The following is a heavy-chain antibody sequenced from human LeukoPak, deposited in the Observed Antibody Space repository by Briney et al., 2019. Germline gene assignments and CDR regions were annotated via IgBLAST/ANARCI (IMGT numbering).Heavy chain of an antibody. V-gene: IGHV5-51*01. J-gene: IGHJ6*02. Sequence: GESLKISCKGSGYSFTSYWIGWVRQMTGKGMDWMGIIYPGDSDTRYSPSFQGQVTISADKSISTAYLQWSSLKASDTAMYYCARHGITMVRGVILLYGMDVWGQGTTVTVSS. D-gene: IGHD3-10*01. CDR3: ARHGITMVRGVILLYGMDV. CDR1: GYSFTSYW. CDR2: IYPGDSDT.